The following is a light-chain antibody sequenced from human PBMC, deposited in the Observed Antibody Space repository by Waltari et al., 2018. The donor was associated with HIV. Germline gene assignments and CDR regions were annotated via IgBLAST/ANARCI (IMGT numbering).Light chain of an antibody. CDR1: SPNLGAGYD. CDR2: GNS. Sequence: QSVLTQPPSVSGAPGQRVTIPCTGSSPNLGAGYDVHRYQQLPGTAPKLLIYGNSNRPSGVPDRFSGSKSGTSASLAITGLQAEDEADYYCQSYDSRLSGFVIFGGGSKLTVL. CDR3: QSYDSRLSGFVI. V-gene: IGLV1-40*01. J-gene: IGLJ2*01.